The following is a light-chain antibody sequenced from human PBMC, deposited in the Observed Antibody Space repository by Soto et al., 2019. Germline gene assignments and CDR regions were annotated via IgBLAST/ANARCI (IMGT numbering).Light chain of an antibody. V-gene: IGKV1-39*01. CDR3: QQSYSTPPST. CDR1: QSISND. Sequence: DIQMTQSPSSLSASVGDRVTITCRASQSISNDLYWYQQKPGKAPKLLIYAASSLQGGVPSRFSGSGSGTDFTLTISSLQPEDFATYYCQQSYSTPPSTFGQGTRLEIK. J-gene: IGKJ5*01. CDR2: AAS.